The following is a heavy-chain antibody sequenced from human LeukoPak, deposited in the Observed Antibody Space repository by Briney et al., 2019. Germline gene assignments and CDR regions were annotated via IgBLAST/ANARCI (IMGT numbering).Heavy chain of an antibody. V-gene: IGHV1-2*02. CDR3: ARDPHPRIAVAGNWFDP. J-gene: IGHJ5*02. Sequence: GASVKVSCKASGYTFTGYYMHWVRQAPGQGLEWMGWINPNSGGTNYAQKFQGRVTMTRDTSISTAYMGLSRLRSDDTAVYYCARDPHPRIAVAGNWFDPWGQGTLVTVSS. CDR2: INPNSGGT. CDR1: GYTFTGYY. D-gene: IGHD6-19*01.